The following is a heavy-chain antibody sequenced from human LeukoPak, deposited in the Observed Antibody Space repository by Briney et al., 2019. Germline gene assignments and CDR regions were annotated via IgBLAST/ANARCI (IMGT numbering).Heavy chain of an antibody. CDR2: FDPEDGET. J-gene: IGHJ5*02. D-gene: IGHD5-24*01. CDR3: ARDNSVRDEAWWFNP. V-gene: IGHV1-24*01. Sequence: GASVKVSCKVSGYTLTELPMHWVRQAPGKGLEWMGGFDPEDGETIYAQKFQGRVTLTRDMSTSTDYLELSSLRSEDAAVYYCARDNSVRDEAWWFNPWGQGTLVTVSS. CDR1: GYTLTELP.